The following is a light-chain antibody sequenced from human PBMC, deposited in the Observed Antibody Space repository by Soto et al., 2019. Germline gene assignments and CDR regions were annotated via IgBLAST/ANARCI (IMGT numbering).Light chain of an antibody. CDR2: YDS. CDR3: QVWDSGSDPYV. V-gene: IGLV3-21*04. J-gene: IGLJ1*01. Sequence: SYELTQPPSVSVAPGKTARITCGGNNIGSKSVHWYQQKPGQAPVLVIYYDSDRPSGIPERFSGSNSGNTATLTMIRVEPRDEADYYCQVWDSGSDPYVFGTGTKVXVL. CDR1: NIGSKS.